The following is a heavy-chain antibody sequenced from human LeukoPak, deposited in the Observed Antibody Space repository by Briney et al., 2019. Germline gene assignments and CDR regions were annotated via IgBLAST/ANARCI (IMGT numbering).Heavy chain of an antibody. Sequence: GESLQISCKGSGYSFTSYWIGWVRQMPGKGLEWMGIIYPGDSDTRYSPSFQGQVTISADKSISTAYLQWSSLKASDTAMYYCARHVSITSTALDYWGQGILVTVSS. CDR1: GYSFTSYW. CDR2: IYPGDSDT. V-gene: IGHV5-51*01. J-gene: IGHJ4*02. D-gene: IGHD1-20*01. CDR3: ARHVSITSTALDY.